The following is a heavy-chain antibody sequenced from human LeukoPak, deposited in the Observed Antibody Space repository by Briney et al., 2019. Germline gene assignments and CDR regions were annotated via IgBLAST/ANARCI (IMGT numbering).Heavy chain of an antibody. Sequence: GGSLRLSCTASAFTLGDFYMSWIRQAPGKGLEWIAYISNVGLTTYYAESVKGRFTISRDNAKTSLYLQMNSLRPEDTAVYYCACDFRYLGHDFWGQGSLVTVSS. CDR1: AFTLGDFY. J-gene: IGHJ4*02. D-gene: IGHD2-21*02. CDR2: ISNVGLTT. V-gene: IGHV3-11*01. CDR3: ACDFRYLGHDF.